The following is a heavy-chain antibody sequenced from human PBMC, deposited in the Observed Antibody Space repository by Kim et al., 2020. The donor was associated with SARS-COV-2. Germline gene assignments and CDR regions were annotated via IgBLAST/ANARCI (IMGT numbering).Heavy chain of an antibody. CDR3: AKDRVGATTGWFDP. D-gene: IGHD1-26*01. CDR2: ISWNSGSI. CDR1: GFTFGDYA. J-gene: IGHJ5*02. Sequence: GGSLRLSCAASGFTFGDYAMHWVRQAPGKGLEWVSGISWNSGSIGYADSVKGRFTISRDNAKNSLYLQMNSLRAEDTALYYCAKDRVGATTGWFDPWGQGTLVTVSS. V-gene: IGHV3-9*01.